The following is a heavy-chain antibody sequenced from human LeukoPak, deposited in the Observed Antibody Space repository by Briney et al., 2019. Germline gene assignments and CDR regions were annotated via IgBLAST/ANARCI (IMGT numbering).Heavy chain of an antibody. J-gene: IGHJ4*02. V-gene: IGHV3-30*03. D-gene: IGHD5-18*01. CDR3: ARGSAYSYDFTRRERTKSRLDY. CDR2: ISYDGSNK. Sequence: GRSLRLSCAASGFTFSSYGMHWVRQAPGKGLEWVAVISYDGSNKYYADSVKGRFTISRDNSKNTLYLQMNSLRAEDTAVYYCARGSAYSYDFTRRERTKSRLDYWGQGTLVTVSS. CDR1: GFTFSSYG.